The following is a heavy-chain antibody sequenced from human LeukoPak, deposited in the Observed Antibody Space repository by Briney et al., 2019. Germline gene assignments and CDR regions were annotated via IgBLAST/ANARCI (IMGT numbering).Heavy chain of an antibody. CDR1: GGSISSYY. Sequence: KPSETLSLTCTVSGGSISSYYWSWIRQPPGKGLEWIGYIYYSGSTNYNPSLKSRVTISVDTSKNQFSLKLSSVTAADTAVYYCARSHYGDYPDYWGQGTLVTVSS. V-gene: IGHV4-59*01. CDR3: ARSHYGDYPDY. D-gene: IGHD4-17*01. CDR2: IYYSGST. J-gene: IGHJ4*02.